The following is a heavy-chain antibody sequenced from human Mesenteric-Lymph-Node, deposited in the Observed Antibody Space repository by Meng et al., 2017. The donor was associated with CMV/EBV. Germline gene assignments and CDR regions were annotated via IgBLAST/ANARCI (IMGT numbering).Heavy chain of an antibody. J-gene: IGHJ4*02. D-gene: IGHD6-19*01. CDR3: ARFSSGWPFDC. CDR1: GDSLNSGDYY. Sequence: SETLSLTCTVSGDSLNSGDYYWSWIRQPPGKGLEWIGYIHYSGSTNNNPSLKSRVTISEDTSKNQISLKLSSVTAADTAVYYCARFSSGWPFDCWGQGTLVTVSS. V-gene: IGHV4-61*08. CDR2: IHYSGST.